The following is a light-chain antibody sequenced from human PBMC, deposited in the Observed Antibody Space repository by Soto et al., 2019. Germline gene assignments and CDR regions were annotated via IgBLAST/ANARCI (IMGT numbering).Light chain of an antibody. V-gene: IGKV1-5*01. CDR3: QQYNGHLFT. CDR1: QSIRSF. J-gene: IGKJ2*01. CDR2: DAS. Sequence: DIQMTQSPSTLSASVGDRVTITCRAGQSIRSFLAWYQQKPGKAPKLLIYDASSLESGVPSRFSGSGSGTEFTLTISSLQPDDFATYYCQQYNGHLFTFDQGTKVEIK.